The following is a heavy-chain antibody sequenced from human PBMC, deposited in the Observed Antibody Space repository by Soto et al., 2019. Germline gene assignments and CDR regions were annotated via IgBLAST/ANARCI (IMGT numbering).Heavy chain of an antibody. D-gene: IGHD6-19*01. J-gene: IGHJ4*02. CDR3: AKEHTLHNSGWVFDF. Sequence: QVQLVGSGGGVVQLGGSLRLSCAASGFTFSSYGIQWVRQAPGKGLEWVAVISYDGSLIYYADSVKGRFTISRDNSKNTLYLQMNSLRVEDTAVYYCAKEHTLHNSGWVFDFWGQGALVTVSP. CDR2: ISYDGSLI. CDR1: GFTFSSYG. V-gene: IGHV3-30*18.